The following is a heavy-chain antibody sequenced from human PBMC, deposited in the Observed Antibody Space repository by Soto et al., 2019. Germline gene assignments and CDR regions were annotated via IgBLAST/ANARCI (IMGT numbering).Heavy chain of an antibody. V-gene: IGHV1-69*01. Sequence: QVQLVQSGAEVKKPGSSVKVSCKASGGTFSSYAISWERQAPGQGLEWMGGIIPIFGTANYAQKFQGRVTITADESTSTAYMELSSLISEDTAVYYCSRGWGGAVAGLFDYWGQGTLVTVSS. CDR3: SRGWGGAVAGLFDY. D-gene: IGHD6-19*01. CDR2: IIPIFGTA. CDR1: GGTFSSYA. J-gene: IGHJ4*02.